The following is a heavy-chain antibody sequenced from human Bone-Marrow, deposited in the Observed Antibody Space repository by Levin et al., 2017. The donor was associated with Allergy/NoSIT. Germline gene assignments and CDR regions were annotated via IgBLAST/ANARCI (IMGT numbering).Heavy chain of an antibody. CDR1: GFTFDDYA. CDR2: ISWNRDII. Sequence: SLKISCAASGFTFDDYAMHWVRQAPGKGLEWVSGISWNRDIIGYADSVKGRFTFSRDHAKNFLYLQMNSLRPEDTALYYCAKDVEGVAGTGYFDYWGQGTLVTVSS. J-gene: IGHJ4*02. D-gene: IGHD6-19*01. CDR3: AKDVEGVAGTGYFDY. V-gene: IGHV3-9*01.